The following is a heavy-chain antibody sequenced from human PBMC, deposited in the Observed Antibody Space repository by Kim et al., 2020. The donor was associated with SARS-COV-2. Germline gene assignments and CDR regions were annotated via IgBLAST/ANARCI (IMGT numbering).Heavy chain of an antibody. V-gene: IGHV3-23*01. J-gene: IGHJ3*02. CDR3: AKDSGVYSSSWYNAFDI. D-gene: IGHD6-13*01. Sequence: VKGRITITRDNSTNPLYLQMHGLSAEDTAVYYCAKDSGVYSSSWYNAFDIWGQGTMVTVSS.